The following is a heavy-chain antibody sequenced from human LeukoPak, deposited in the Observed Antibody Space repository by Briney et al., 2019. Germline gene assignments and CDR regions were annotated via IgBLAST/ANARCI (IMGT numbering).Heavy chain of an antibody. CDR3: ARGWGYSYGCHSLYYYYMDV. Sequence: SETLSLTCTVSGGSISSYYWSWIRQPPGKGLEWIGYIYYTGSTNYNPSLKSRVTISVDTSKNQFSLKLSSVTAADTAVYYCARGWGYSYGCHSLYYYYMDVWGKGTTVTVSS. V-gene: IGHV4-59*01. CDR1: GGSISSYY. CDR2: IYYTGST. J-gene: IGHJ6*03. D-gene: IGHD5-18*01.